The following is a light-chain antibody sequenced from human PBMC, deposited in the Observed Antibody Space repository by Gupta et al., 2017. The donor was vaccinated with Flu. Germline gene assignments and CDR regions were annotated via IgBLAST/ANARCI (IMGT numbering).Light chain of an antibody. CDR2: KAS. CDR3: QQYNSYSHVT. Sequence: DRVTITCRASQSISSWLAWYQQKPGKAPKLLIYKASSLESGVPSRFSGSGSGTEFTLTISSLQPDDFATYYCQQYNSYSHVTFGQGTKVEIK. J-gene: IGKJ1*01. V-gene: IGKV1-5*03. CDR1: QSISSW.